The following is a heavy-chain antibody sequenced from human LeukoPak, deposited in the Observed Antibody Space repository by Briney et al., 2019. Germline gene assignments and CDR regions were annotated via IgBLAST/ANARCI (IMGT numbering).Heavy chain of an antibody. Sequence: ASVKVSCKASGYTFTGYYKHWVRQAPGQGLEWMGWINPNSGGTNYAQKFQGRVTMTRDTSISTAYMELSRLRSDDTAVYYCARDRPPYGSGFEAAERLDYWGQGTLVTVSS. V-gene: IGHV1-2*02. CDR3: ARDRPPYGSGFEAAERLDY. CDR2: INPNSGGT. CDR1: GYTFTGYY. D-gene: IGHD6-19*01. J-gene: IGHJ4*02.